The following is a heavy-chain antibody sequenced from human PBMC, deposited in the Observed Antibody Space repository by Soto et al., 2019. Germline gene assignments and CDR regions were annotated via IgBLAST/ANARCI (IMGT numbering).Heavy chain of an antibody. V-gene: IGHV3-30-3*01. Sequence: QVQLVESGGGVVQPGRSLRLSCAASGFTFSSYAMHWVRQAPGKGREWGAVISYDGSNKYYADSVKGRFTISRDNSKNTLYLQMNSLRAEDTAVYYCAREIGTVTTTYDAFDIWGQGTMVTVSS. CDR1: GFTFSSYA. D-gene: IGHD4-17*01. CDR2: ISYDGSNK. CDR3: AREIGTVTTTYDAFDI. J-gene: IGHJ3*02.